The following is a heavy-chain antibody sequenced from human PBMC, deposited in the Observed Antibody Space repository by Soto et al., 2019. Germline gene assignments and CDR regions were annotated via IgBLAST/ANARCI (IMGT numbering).Heavy chain of an antibody. D-gene: IGHD6-13*01. CDR1: GFTFSSYS. V-gene: IGHV3-21*01. CDR3: ARVGVAAAAFDP. Sequence: GGSLRLSCAASGFTFSSYSMNWVRQAPGKGLEWVSSISSSSSYIYYADSVKGRFTISRDNAKNSLYLQMNSLRAEDTAVYYCARVGVAAAAFDPWGQGTLVTVSS. CDR2: ISSSSSYI. J-gene: IGHJ5*02.